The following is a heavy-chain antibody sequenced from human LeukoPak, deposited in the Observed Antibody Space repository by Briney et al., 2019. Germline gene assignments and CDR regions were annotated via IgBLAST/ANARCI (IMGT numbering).Heavy chain of an antibody. D-gene: IGHD1-26*01. J-gene: IGHJ4*02. Sequence: GGSLRLSCATSAFIFNNAWMSWVRQAPGKGLEWVGRIKSKTDGGTTDYAAPVKGRFTISRDNSKNTLYLQMDSLRAEDTAVYFCAKMGGRKWDLSSFDFWGQGTLVTVSS. CDR1: AFIFNNAW. CDR3: AKMGGRKWDLSSFDF. V-gene: IGHV3-15*01. CDR2: IKSKTDGGTT.